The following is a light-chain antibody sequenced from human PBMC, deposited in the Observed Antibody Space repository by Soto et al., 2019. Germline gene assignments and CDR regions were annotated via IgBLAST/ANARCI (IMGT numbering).Light chain of an antibody. CDR2: GAS. CDR1: QRVRSSY. Sequence: EIVLTQSPGTVSLSPGERATLSCRASQRVRSSYLAWYQQQPGQAPRLLIYGASSRATGIPDGFSGSGSGTDFTLPISRLEHEDFAVYYCQQYGSSPATFGQATKV. J-gene: IGKJ1*01. CDR3: QQYGSSPAT. V-gene: IGKV3-20*01.